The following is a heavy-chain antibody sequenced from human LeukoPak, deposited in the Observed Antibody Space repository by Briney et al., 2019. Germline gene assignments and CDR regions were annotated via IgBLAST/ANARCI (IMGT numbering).Heavy chain of an antibody. Sequence: GRSLRLSCAASGFAFRTYAMHWVRQAPGKGLEWVAIMSYDGRNEYYADSVKGRFTISRDNSKNALFLQMNSLRPEDTANYHCARGYGSGSSYFYYWGQGTLVTVSS. D-gene: IGHD3-10*01. CDR3: ARGYGSGSSYFYY. V-gene: IGHV3-30-3*01. CDR2: MSYDGRNE. CDR1: GFAFRTYA. J-gene: IGHJ4*02.